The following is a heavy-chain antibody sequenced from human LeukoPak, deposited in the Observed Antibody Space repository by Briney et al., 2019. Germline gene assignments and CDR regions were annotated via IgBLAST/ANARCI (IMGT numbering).Heavy chain of an antibody. CDR1: GGSISSDGYY. D-gene: IGHD3-10*01. J-gene: IGHJ4*02. CDR3: ATSKLQLFPFDY. Sequence: SETLSLTCTVSGGSISSDGYYWTWIRQHPGKGLEWVGYITYSGSTYYSPSLRSRVTISVDTSKNQFSLKLSSVTAADTAVYYCATSKLQLFPFDYWGQGTLVTVSS. CDR2: ITYSGST. V-gene: IGHV4-31*03.